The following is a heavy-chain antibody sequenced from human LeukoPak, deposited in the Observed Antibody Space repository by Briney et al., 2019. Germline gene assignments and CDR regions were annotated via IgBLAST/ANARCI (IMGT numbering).Heavy chain of an antibody. CDR1: GFTFTSNA. J-gene: IGHJ4*02. Sequence: GGSLRLSCAASGFTFTSNAMSWVRRAPGKGLRGASVIYSGGTTNYADSVKGRFTISRDNSKNTLYLQMDSLRAEDTAVYFCAKQIEESAYGPIDYWGQGTLVTVSS. CDR3: AKQIEESAYGPIDY. CDR2: IYSGGTT. V-gene: IGHV3-23*03. D-gene: IGHD3-3*01.